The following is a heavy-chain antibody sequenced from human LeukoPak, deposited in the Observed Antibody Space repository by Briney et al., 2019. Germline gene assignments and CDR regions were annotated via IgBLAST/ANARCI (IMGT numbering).Heavy chain of an antibody. Sequence: SETLSLTCAVYGGSFSGYYWSWIRQPPGKGLEWIGEINHSGSTNYNPSLKSRVAISVDTSKNQFSLKLSSVTAADTAVYYCARVHDYVWGSYRSGFDCWGQGTLVTVSS. CDR1: GGSFSGYY. D-gene: IGHD3-16*02. V-gene: IGHV4-34*01. CDR2: INHSGST. J-gene: IGHJ4*02. CDR3: ARVHDYVWGSYRSGFDC.